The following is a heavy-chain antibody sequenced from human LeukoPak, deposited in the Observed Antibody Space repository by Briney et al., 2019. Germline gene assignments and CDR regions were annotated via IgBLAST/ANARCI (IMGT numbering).Heavy chain of an antibody. J-gene: IGHJ4*02. CDR3: ARAVPDYYDSSGYYLDY. CDR1: GGSISSGSYY. D-gene: IGHD3-22*01. CDR2: IYYGGST. Sequence: SQTLALTCTVSGGSISSGSYYWSWIRQPPGTGLEWIGYIYYGGSTNYNPSLKSRVTISVDTSKNQFSLKLSSVTAADTAVYYCARAVPDYYDSSGYYLDYWGQGTLVTVSS. V-gene: IGHV4-61*01.